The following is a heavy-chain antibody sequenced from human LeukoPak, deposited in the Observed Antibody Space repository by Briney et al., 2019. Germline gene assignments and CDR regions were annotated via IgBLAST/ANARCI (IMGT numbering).Heavy chain of an antibody. Sequence: PGGSLRLSCAASGFTFSSYWMSWVRQAPGKGLEWVANIKQDGREKYYVDSVKGRFTISRDNAKNSLYLQMNSLRAEDTAVYYCARDPYDSSGPYYFDYWGQGTLVTVSS. J-gene: IGHJ4*02. D-gene: IGHD3-22*01. CDR3: ARDPYDSSGPYYFDY. V-gene: IGHV3-7*01. CDR2: IKQDGREK. CDR1: GFTFSSYW.